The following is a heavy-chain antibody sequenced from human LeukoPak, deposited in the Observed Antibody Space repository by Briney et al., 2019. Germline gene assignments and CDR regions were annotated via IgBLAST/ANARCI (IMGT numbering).Heavy chain of an antibody. J-gene: IGHJ4*02. D-gene: IGHD4-17*01. V-gene: IGHV3-23*01. CDR2: ISGSGGST. CDR3: ARVVDHDYGDYYLDY. CDR1: GFTFSSYA. Sequence: GGSLRLSCAASGFTFSSYAMSWVRQAPGKGLEWVSAISGSGGSTDYADSVKGRLTISRDNSKNTLYLQMNSLRAEDTAVYYCARVVDHDYGDYYLDYWGQGTLVTVSS.